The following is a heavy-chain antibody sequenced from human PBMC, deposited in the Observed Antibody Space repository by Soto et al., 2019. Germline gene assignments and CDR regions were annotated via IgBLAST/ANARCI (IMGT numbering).Heavy chain of an antibody. CDR1: GFTFSSYA. Sequence: GGSLRLSCAASGFTFSSYAISWVRQAPGKGLEWVSAISGSGGSTSYADSVKGRFTISRDNSKNTLYLQMTCLRAEDTAVYYCAPLSQKWLEPGSHFYYPARRSLDTVSS. CDR2: ISGSGGST. V-gene: IGHV3-23*01. D-gene: IGHD1-1*01. CDR3: APLSQKWLEPGSHFYY. J-gene: IGHJ4*02.